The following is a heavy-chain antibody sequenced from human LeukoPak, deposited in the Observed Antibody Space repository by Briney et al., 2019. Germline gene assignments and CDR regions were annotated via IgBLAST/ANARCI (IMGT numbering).Heavy chain of an antibody. V-gene: IGHV1-69*05. CDR2: IIPIFGTA. D-gene: IGHD6-13*01. CDR3: ASLGALWEQQRSFDY. CDR1: GGTFSSYA. J-gene: IGHJ4*02. Sequence: SVKVCCKASGGTFSSYAISWVRQAPGQGLEWMGGIIPIFGTANYAQKFQGRVTITTDESTSTAYMELSSLRSEDTAVYYCASLGALWEQQRSFDYWGQGTLVTVSS.